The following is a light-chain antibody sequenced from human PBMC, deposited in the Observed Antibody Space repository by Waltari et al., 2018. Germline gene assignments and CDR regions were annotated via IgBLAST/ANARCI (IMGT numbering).Light chain of an antibody. CDR3: SSYTTSSAPGV. CDR1: DRDVGAYDF. CDR2: EVS. J-gene: IGLJ1*01. Sequence: QSALTQPASVSGSPGQSITLSCPGTDRDVGAYDFVSCYQQNPGKAPHLIIYEVSNRPSGISNRFSASKSGNTASLTISGLQAEDEADYYCSSYTTSSAPGVFGTGTRVTVL. V-gene: IGLV2-14*01.